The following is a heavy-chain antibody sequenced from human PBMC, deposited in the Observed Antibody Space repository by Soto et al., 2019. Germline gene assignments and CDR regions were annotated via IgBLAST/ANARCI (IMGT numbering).Heavy chain of an antibody. Sequence: QVQLVESGGGVVQPGRSLRLSSAASGFTFSSYAMHWVRQAPGKGLEWVAVISYDGSNKYYADSVKGRFTISRDNSKNTLYLQMNSLRAEDTAVYYCARAMTTVGDYFDYWGQGTLVTVSS. V-gene: IGHV3-30-3*01. D-gene: IGHD4-17*01. J-gene: IGHJ4*02. CDR2: ISYDGSNK. CDR1: GFTFSSYA. CDR3: ARAMTTVGDYFDY.